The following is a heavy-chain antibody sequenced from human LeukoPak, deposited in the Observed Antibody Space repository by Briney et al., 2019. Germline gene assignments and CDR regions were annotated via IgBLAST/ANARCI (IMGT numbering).Heavy chain of an antibody. CDR2: IRYDGSNE. CDR1: GFTFSDYG. Sequence: GGSLRLSCAASGFTFSDYGMHWVRQAPGKGLEWVALIRYDGSNEYYADSVKGRFTISRDSSKSTLYLQMNSLRAEDTAVYYCAKELTAGTTSKNLDYWGHGTLVTVFS. D-gene: IGHD1-7*01. V-gene: IGHV3-30*02. J-gene: IGHJ4*01. CDR3: AKELTAGTTSKNLDY.